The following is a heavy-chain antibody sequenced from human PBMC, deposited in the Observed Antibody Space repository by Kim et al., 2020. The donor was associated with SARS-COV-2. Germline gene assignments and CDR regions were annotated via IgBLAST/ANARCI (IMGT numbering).Heavy chain of an antibody. J-gene: IGHJ4*02. Sequence: GGSLRLSCAASGFTFSSYAMHWVRQAPGKGLEWVAVISYDGSNKYYADSVKGRFTISRDNSKNTLYLQMNSLRAEDTAVYYCARDVWKQLVAYYFDYWGQGTLVTVSS. CDR1: GFTFSSYA. CDR3: ARDVWKQLVAYYFDY. V-gene: IGHV3-30*04. D-gene: IGHD6-13*01. CDR2: ISYDGSNK.